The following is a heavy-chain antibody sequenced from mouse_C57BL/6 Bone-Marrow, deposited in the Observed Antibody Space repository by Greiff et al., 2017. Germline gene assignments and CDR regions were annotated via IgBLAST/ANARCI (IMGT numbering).Heavy chain of an antibody. CDR1: GYTFTSYW. D-gene: IGHD1-1*01. CDR3: AREAIYYYGSSYPDWYFDV. Sequence: QVQLQQPGAELVRPGTSVKLSCKASGYTFTSYWMHWVKQRPGQGLEWIGVIDPSDSYTNYNQKFKGKATLTVDTSSSTANMQLSSLTSENSAIYYCAREAIYYYGSSYPDWYFDVWGTGTTVTVSS. V-gene: IGHV1-59*01. CDR2: IDPSDSYT. J-gene: IGHJ1*03.